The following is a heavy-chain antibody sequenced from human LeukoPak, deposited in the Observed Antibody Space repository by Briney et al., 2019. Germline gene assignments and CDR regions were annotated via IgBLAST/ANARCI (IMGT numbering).Heavy chain of an antibody. J-gene: IGHJ4*02. Sequence: HPGGSLRLSCAASGFTFSSYWMSWVRQAPGKGLEWVANIKQDGSEKYYVDSVKGRFTISRDNAKNSLYLQMNSLRAEDTAVYYCARGGFHPPYTDDYWGQGTLVTVSS. CDR3: ARGGFHPPYTDDY. CDR1: GFTFSSYW. CDR2: IKQDGSEK. V-gene: IGHV3-7*01. D-gene: IGHD3-16*01.